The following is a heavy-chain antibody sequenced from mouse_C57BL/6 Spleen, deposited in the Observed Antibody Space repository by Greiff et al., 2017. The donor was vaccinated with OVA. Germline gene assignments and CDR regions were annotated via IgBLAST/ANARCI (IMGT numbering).Heavy chain of an antibody. CDR3: TRWGYYYGSRSAMDY. Sequence: QVQLQQSGAELVRPGASVTLSCKASGYTFTDYEMHWVKQTPVHGLEWIGAIDPETGGTAYNQKFKGKAILTADKSSSTAYMELRSLTSEDSAVYYCTRWGYYYGSRSAMDYWGQGTSVTVSS. CDR2: IDPETGGT. D-gene: IGHD1-1*01. V-gene: IGHV1-15*01. CDR1: GYTFTDYE. J-gene: IGHJ4*01.